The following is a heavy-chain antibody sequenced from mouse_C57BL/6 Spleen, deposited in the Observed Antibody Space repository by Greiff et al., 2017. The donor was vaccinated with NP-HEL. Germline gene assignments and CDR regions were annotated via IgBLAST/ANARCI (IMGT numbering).Heavy chain of an antibody. CDR2: IYPGSGNT. V-gene: IGHV1-76*01. CDR3: GRPPDY. Sequence: QVQLQQSGAELVRPGASVKLSCKASGYTFTDYYINWVKQRPGQGLEWIARIYPGSGNTYYNEKFKGKATLTAEKSSSTAYMQLSSLTSEDSAVYFCGRPPDYWGQGTTLTVSS. CDR1: GYTFTDYY. J-gene: IGHJ2*01.